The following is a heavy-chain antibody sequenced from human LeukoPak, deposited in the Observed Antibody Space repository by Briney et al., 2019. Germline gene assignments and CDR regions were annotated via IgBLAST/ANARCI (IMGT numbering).Heavy chain of an antibody. D-gene: IGHD1-7*01. Sequence: PGGSLRLSCGASGFTFSIYWMSWVRQAPGRGLEWVANIKQDGSEKDYVDSVKGRFTISRDNAKNSLYLQMTNLRAEDTAIYYCAKLGGTARFDPWGQGTLVTVSS. CDR3: AKLGGTARFDP. J-gene: IGHJ5*02. CDR2: IKQDGSEK. CDR1: GFTFSIYW. V-gene: IGHV3-7*01.